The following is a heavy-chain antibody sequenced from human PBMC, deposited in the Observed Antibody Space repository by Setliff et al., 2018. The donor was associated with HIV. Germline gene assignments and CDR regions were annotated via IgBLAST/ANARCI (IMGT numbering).Heavy chain of an antibody. CDR3: ARHKVLSFFGELLPPYFDY. J-gene: IGHJ4*02. CDR2: ISYTGST. D-gene: IGHD3-10*01. V-gene: IGHV4-39*01. CDR1: GDSIISATYF. Sequence: PSETLSLTCTVSGDSIISATYFWGWIRQPPGKGPEWIGTISYTGSTYYNPSLKSRVTMSVDTSEDQFSLMLSSVTAADTVVYFCARHKVLSFFGELLPPYFDYWGQGALVTVSS.